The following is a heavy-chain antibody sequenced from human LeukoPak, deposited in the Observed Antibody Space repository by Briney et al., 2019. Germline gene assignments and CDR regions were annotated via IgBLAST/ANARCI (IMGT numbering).Heavy chain of an antibody. CDR1: GYTFTSYG. D-gene: IGHD1-26*01. CDR3: ARHSYLIYYYYMDV. Sequence: ASVKVSCKASGYTFTSYGISWVRQAPGQGLEWMGWISAYNGNTNYAQKLQGRVTMTTDTSTSTAYMELRSLRSDDTAVYYCARHSYLIYYYYMDVWGKGTTVTVSS. J-gene: IGHJ6*03. CDR2: ISAYNGNT. V-gene: IGHV1-18*01.